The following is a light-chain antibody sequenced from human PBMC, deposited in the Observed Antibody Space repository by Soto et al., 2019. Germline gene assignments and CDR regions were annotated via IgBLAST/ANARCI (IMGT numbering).Light chain of an antibody. J-gene: IGLJ1*01. CDR3: SSYTSSTTLV. Sequence: QSALTQPASVSGSPGQSTTISCTGTSSDIGGYNYVSWYQQHPGKAPKLLIYEVSNRPSGISSRFSGSKSGNTASLTISGLQAEDEADYYCSSYTSSTTLVFGSGTKLTVL. CDR1: SSDIGGYNY. CDR2: EVS. V-gene: IGLV2-14*01.